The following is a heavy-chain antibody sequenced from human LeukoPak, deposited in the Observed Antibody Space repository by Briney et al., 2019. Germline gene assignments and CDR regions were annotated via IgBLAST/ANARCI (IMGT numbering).Heavy chain of an antibody. Sequence: GGSLRLSCAASGFTFGSYGMHWVRQAPGKGLEWVTFIRSDGSNKYYSDSVKGRFTISRDNSKNTVYLQMNSLRAEDPAVYYGAKHRSASNYVRAFDIWGQGTVVTVSS. V-gene: IGHV3-30*02. D-gene: IGHD3-10*02. CDR2: IRSDGSNK. J-gene: IGHJ3*02. CDR3: AKHRSASNYVRAFDI. CDR1: GFTFGSYG.